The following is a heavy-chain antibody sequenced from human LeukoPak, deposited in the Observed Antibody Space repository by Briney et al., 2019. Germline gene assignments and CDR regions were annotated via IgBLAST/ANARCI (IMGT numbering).Heavy chain of an antibody. Sequence: PSETLSLTCTVSGGSISSGGYYWSWIRQHPGKGLEWIGYIYYSGSTYYNPSLKSRVTISVDTSKNQFSLKLSSVTAAGTAVYYCARRASVGATHLDYWGQGTLVTVSS. D-gene: IGHD1-26*01. CDR1: GGSISSGGYY. J-gene: IGHJ4*02. CDR2: IYYSGST. V-gene: IGHV4-31*03. CDR3: ARRASVGATHLDY.